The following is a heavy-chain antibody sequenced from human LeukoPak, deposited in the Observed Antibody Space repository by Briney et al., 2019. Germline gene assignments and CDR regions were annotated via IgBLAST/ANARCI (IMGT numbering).Heavy chain of an antibody. Sequence: PGGSLRLSCAASGLSFSTYWMTWVRQAPGKGLEWVANINQDGTEKYYVDSVKGRFTISRDNAKNSLDLQMNSLRVEDTGIYYCVKVAKYYYGSETYYFFEHWGQGTPVTASS. V-gene: IGHV3-7*01. D-gene: IGHD3-10*01. J-gene: IGHJ4*02. CDR3: VKVAKYYYGSETYYFFEH. CDR2: INQDGTEK. CDR1: GLSFSTYW.